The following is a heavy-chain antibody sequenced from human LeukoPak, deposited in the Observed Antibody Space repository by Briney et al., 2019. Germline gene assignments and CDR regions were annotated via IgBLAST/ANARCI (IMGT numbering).Heavy chain of an antibody. V-gene: IGHV1-18*01. CDR3: ARDPDTAMVTLDYYYGMDV. CDR1: GYTFTSYG. Sequence: ASVKVSCKASGYTFTSYGISWVRQAPGQGLEWMGWISAYNGNTNYAQKLQGRVTITADKSTSTAYMELSSLRSEDTAVYYCARDPDTAMVTLDYYYGMDVWGQGTTVTVSS. D-gene: IGHD5-18*01. CDR2: ISAYNGNT. J-gene: IGHJ6*02.